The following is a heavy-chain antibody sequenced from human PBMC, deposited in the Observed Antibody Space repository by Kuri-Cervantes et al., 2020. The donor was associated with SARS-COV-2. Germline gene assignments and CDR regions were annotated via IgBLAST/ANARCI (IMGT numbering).Heavy chain of an antibody. CDR3: ARASFAFWSGYYTGYYYDY. Sequence: GESLKISCAASGFTFSSYAMHWVRQAPGKGLEWVANIKQDGSEEYYVDSVKGRLTISRDNAKNSLYLQMDSLGAEDTAIYYCARASFAFWSGYYTGYYYDYWGQGTLVTVSS. V-gene: IGHV3-7*01. CDR1: GFTFSSYA. D-gene: IGHD3-3*01. J-gene: IGHJ4*02. CDR2: IKQDGSEE.